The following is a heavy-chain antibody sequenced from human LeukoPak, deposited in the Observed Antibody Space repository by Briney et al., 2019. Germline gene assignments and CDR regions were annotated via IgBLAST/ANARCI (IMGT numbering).Heavy chain of an antibody. D-gene: IGHD3-10*02. J-gene: IGHJ6*04. CDR3: AELGITMIGGV. V-gene: IGHV3-23*01. CDR2: ISGSGSTI. Sequence: GGSLRLSCAASGFTFSSYAMSWVRQAPGKGLEWVSAISGSGSTISYADYVKGRFTISRDNAKNSLYLQMNSLRAEDTAVYYCAELGITMIGGVWGKGTTVTISS. CDR1: GFTFSSYA.